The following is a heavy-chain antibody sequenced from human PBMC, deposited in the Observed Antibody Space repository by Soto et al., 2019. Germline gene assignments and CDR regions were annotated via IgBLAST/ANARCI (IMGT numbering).Heavy chain of an antibody. V-gene: IGHV3-7*01. CDR3: SRSLDS. CDR2: INQDGSEK. J-gene: IGHJ4*02. CDR1: GFMFSAYW. Sequence: PGESLKISCAASGFMFSAYWMDWVRQTPGKGLEWVANINQDGSEKNYVDSVKGRFTISRDNAGNSLYLQMNSLTAEDSALYYCSRSLDSWGQGTLVTVSS.